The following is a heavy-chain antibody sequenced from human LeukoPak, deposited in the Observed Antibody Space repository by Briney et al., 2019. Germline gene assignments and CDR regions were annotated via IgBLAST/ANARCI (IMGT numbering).Heavy chain of an antibody. D-gene: IGHD5-24*01. CDR2: IIPIFGTA. CDR1: GYTFTSYG. CDR3: AREQGRDGYIRFDY. V-gene: IGHV1-69*13. J-gene: IGHJ4*02. Sequence: ASVKVTCKASGYTFTSYGISWVRQAPGQGLEWMGGIIPIFGTANYAQKFQGRVTITADESTSTAYMELSSLRSEDTAVYYCAREQGRDGYIRFDYWGQGTLVTVSS.